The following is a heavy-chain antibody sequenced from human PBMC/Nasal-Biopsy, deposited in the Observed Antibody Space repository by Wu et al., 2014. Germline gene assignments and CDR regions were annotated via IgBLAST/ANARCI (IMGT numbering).Heavy chain of an antibody. CDR2: SAVTMVT. Sequence: SCKASGFTLADLASAGCDRPLDKGLSGWDGSAVTMVTQKYAQKFQGRVIMTTETTTSTVYMELRSLRSDDTAVYYCARGHTYGSGSYYSYLNWFDFWGQGTLVTVSS. CDR3: ARGHTYGSGSYYSYLNWFDF. CDR1: GFTLADLA. D-gene: IGHD3-10*01. J-gene: IGHJ5*01. V-gene: IGHV1-18*01.